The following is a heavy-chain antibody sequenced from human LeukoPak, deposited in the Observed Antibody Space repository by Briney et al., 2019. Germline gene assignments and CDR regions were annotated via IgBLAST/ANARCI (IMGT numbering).Heavy chain of an antibody. Sequence: PSETLSLTCTVSGGSISSSSYYWGWIRQPPGKGLEWIGSIYYSGSTYYNPSLKSRVTISVDTSKNQFSLKLSSVTAADTAVYYCARLVVEDIVVVPAAMNAFDIWGQGTMVTVSS. D-gene: IGHD2-2*01. V-gene: IGHV4-39*01. CDR2: IYYSGST. CDR1: GGSISSSSYY. CDR3: ARLVVEDIVVVPAAMNAFDI. J-gene: IGHJ3*02.